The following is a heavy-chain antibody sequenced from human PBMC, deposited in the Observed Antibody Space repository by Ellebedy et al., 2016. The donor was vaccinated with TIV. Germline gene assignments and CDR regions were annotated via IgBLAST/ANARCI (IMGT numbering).Heavy chain of an antibody. J-gene: IGHJ4*02. CDR2: INPSGGSP. CDR3: ARDLSMRRITMVRGVIGY. Sequence: AASVKVSCKASGYTFASYYIHWVRQAPGQGLEWMGIINPSGGSPSYAQKLQGRVTMTRDTSTSTVYMELSSLRSEDTAVYYCARDLSMRRITMVRGVIGYWGQGTLVTVSS. D-gene: IGHD3-10*01. V-gene: IGHV1-46*04. CDR1: GYTFASYY.